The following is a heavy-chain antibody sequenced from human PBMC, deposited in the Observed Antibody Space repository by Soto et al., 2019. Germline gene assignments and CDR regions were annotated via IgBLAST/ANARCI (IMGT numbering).Heavy chain of an antibody. D-gene: IGHD4-17*01. CDR3: ARDSSLSTVVTTGDAYYYYYGMDV. J-gene: IGHJ6*02. CDR1: GFTFSDYY. V-gene: IGHV3-11*06. Sequence: GGSLRLSCAASGFTFSDYYMSWIRQAPWKGLEWVSYSSSSSSYTNYADSVKGRFTISRDNAKNSLYLQMNSLRAEDTAVYYCARDSSLSTVVTTGDAYYYYYGMDVWGQGTTVTVYS. CDR2: SSSSSSYT.